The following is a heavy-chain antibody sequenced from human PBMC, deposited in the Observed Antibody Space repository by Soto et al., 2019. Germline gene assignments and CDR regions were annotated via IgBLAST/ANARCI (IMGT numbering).Heavy chain of an antibody. Sequence: QVQLVESGGGVVQPGRSLRLACAASGFSFSSHGMHWVRQAPGKGLEWVAVISYDGSIEYYGDSVKGRFTISSDNYKNTLYLQMNRLRADDTAVYYCARPGRDYWSGRYYFDYWGHGTLVTVSS. J-gene: IGHJ4*01. V-gene: IGHV3-30*03. CDR3: ARPGRDYWSGRYYFDY. D-gene: IGHD3-3*01. CDR2: ISYDGSIE. CDR1: GFSFSSHG.